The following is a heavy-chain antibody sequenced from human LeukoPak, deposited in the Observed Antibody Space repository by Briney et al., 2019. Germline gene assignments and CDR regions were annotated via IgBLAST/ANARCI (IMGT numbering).Heavy chain of an antibody. CDR3: ARAGSQYYYGSGSYFPDY. D-gene: IGHD3-10*01. CDR2: ISAYNGNT. Sequence: GASVKVSCKASGYTFTSYGISWVRQAPGQGLEWMGWISAYNGNTNYAQKLQGRVTMTTDTSTSTAYMELGSLRSEDTAVYYCARAGSQYYYGSGSYFPDYWGQGTLVTVSS. CDR1: GYTFTSYG. J-gene: IGHJ4*02. V-gene: IGHV1-18*01.